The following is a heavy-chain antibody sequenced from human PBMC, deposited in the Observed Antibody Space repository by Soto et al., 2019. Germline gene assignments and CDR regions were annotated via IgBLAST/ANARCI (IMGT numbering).Heavy chain of an antibody. CDR3: AKDLKGSYYFDY. D-gene: IGHD2-15*01. J-gene: IGHJ4*02. Sequence: EVQLLESGGGLVQPGGSLRLSCAASGFTFSSYAMSWVRQAPGKGLEWGSAISGSGGSTYYADSVKGRFTISRDNSKNTLYLQMNSLRAEDTAVYYCAKDLKGSYYFDYWGQGTLVTVSS. V-gene: IGHV3-23*01. CDR2: ISGSGGST. CDR1: GFTFSSYA.